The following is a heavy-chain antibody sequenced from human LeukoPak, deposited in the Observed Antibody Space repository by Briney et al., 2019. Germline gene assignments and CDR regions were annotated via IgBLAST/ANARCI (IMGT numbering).Heavy chain of an antibody. CDR2: ISGNGDNT. CDR1: GFTFSSYT. V-gene: IGHV3-23*01. Sequence: GGSLRLSCAVSGFTFSSYTMSWVRQAPGKGLEWVSVISGNGDNTYYADSVKGRFTISRDNSKDTLYLQMSSLGAEDTALYYCTKGRAAVVSVAINYWGQGTLVTVSS. CDR3: TKGRAAVVSVAINY. D-gene: IGHD2-2*01. J-gene: IGHJ4*02.